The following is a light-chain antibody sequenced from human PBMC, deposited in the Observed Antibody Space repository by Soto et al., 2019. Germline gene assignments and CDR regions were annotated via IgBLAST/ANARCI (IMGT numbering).Light chain of an antibody. Sequence: DIQMTQSPSSLSASVGDRVTISCRASQSISHYLDWYQEKPGKAPRLLIYSASSLQSGVPSRFSGSGSGTDFTLTISSLQPEDFATYYCQQSYSTPRITFGQGTRLEIK. CDR3: QQSYSTPRIT. CDR1: QSISHY. V-gene: IGKV1-39*01. CDR2: SAS. J-gene: IGKJ5*01.